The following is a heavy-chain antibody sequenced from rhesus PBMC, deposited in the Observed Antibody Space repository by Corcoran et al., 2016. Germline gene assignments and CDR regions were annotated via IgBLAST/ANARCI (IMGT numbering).Heavy chain of an antibody. CDR1: GCSVSGSY. Sequence: QVKLQLWGEGLVKPSETLSLTCAVYGCSVSGSYWSCIRQPPGQGLEWIGKIDGNSANTNYNPSLKNRVTSSKDTTKNQFTLKLTSVTAGDTAVYYGARGRLDYWGQGDLVTVSS. CDR2: IDGNSANT. CDR3: ARGRLDY. V-gene: IGHV4-73*01. J-gene: IGHJ4*01.